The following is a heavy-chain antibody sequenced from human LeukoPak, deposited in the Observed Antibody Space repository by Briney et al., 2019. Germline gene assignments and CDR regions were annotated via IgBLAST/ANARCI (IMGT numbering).Heavy chain of an antibody. V-gene: IGHV3-23*01. D-gene: IGHD2-15*01. CDR3: ARGPAGRYCSGGSFFSMGADS. J-gene: IGHJ4*02. CDR2: ISGSGRGGST. CDR1: GFTFSNYA. Sequence: PGGSLRLSCTASGFTFSNYAMSWVRQAPGKGLEWVSGISGSGRGGSTYYAGSVKGRFTISRDNSKNTLYLQMNSLRAEDTAVYSCARGPAGRYCSGGSFFSMGADSWGQGTLVTVSS.